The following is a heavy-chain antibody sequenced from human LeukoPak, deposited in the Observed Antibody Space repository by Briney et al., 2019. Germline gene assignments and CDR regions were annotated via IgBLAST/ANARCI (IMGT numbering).Heavy chain of an antibody. CDR3: ARALRTPPYYFDY. D-gene: IGHD2-15*01. CDR2: IYSGVSA. V-gene: IGHV3-53*01. Sequence: GGSLRLSCAASGFTVSSNYMSWVRQAPGQGLEWVSVIYSGVSAYYADFVKGRFTISRDNSKNTLYLQMSSLRAEDTAVYYCARALRTPPYYFDYWGQGTLVTVSS. CDR1: GFTVSSNY. J-gene: IGHJ4*02.